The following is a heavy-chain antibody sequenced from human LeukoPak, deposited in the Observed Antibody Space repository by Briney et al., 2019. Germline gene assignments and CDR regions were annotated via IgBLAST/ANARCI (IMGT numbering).Heavy chain of an antibody. CDR2: IWYDGSNK. Sequence: PGRSLRLSCAASGFTFSSYGMHWVRQAPGKGLEWVAVIWYDGSNKYYADSVKGRFTISRDNSKNTLYLQMNSLRAEDTAVYYCAKDQSALGPQFDYWGQGTLVTVSS. CDR3: AKDQSALGPQFDY. D-gene: IGHD1-14*01. CDR1: GFTFSSYG. V-gene: IGHV3-33*06. J-gene: IGHJ4*02.